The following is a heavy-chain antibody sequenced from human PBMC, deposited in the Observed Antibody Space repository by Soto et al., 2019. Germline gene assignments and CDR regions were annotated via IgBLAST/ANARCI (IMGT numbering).Heavy chain of an antibody. CDR3: AVDYYDSSGYYMWFDP. Sequence: GASVKVSCKASGGTFSIYTISWVRQAPGQGLEWMGRIIPILGIANYAQKFQGRVTITADKSTSTAYMELSSLRSEDTAVYYCAVDYYDSSGYYMWFDPWGQGTLVTVSS. J-gene: IGHJ5*02. CDR2: IIPILGIA. D-gene: IGHD3-22*01. CDR1: GGTFSIYT. V-gene: IGHV1-69*02.